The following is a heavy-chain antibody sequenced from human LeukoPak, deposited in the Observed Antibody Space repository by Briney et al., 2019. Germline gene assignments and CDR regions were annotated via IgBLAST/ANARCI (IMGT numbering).Heavy chain of an antibody. CDR3: ASGLVGGYFDS. J-gene: IGHJ4*02. CDR2: ISGSGAKT. CDR1: GFTFRSYA. Sequence: GGSLRLSCEASGFTFRSYAMTWVRQAPGKGLEWVSAISGSGAKTYYADSVKGRFTISRDNSRNTLYLQMNSLRAEETAVYYCASGLVGGYFDSWGQGTLVTVSS. V-gene: IGHV3-23*01. D-gene: IGHD6-19*01.